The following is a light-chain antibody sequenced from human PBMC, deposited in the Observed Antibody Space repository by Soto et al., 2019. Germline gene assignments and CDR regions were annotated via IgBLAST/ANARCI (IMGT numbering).Light chain of an antibody. CDR3: MQSTQLPPT. Sequence: DVLMTQPPLSLSVAHGQPASISCTSSQRLLHITGETFLFWYLQKPGQSPQLLIYEVSTRVSGVPDRFSGSGSGTDFTLEISRVETDDVGIYYCMQSTQLPPTFGQGTRLEIK. CDR2: EVS. CDR1: QRLLHITGETF. V-gene: IGKV2D-29*02. J-gene: IGKJ5*01.